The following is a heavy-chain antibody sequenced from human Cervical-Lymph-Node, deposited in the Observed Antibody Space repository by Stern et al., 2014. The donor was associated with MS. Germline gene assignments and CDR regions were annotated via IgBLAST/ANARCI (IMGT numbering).Heavy chain of an antibody. CDR1: GFTFSSYS. J-gene: IGHJ3*02. V-gene: IGHV3-48*02. CDR2: ISSGSSTI. D-gene: IGHD3/OR15-3a*01. CDR3: ARGRTGYDAFDI. Sequence: VQLVESGGGLVQPGGSLRLSCAASGFTFSSYSMNWVRQAPGKGLEWVSYISSGSSTIYYADSVRGRFTISRDNAKNSLFLQMNSLRDEDTAVYYCARGRTGYDAFDIWGQGTMVTVSS.